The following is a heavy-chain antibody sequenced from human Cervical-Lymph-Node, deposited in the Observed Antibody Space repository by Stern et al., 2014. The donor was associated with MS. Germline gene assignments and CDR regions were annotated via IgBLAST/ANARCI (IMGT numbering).Heavy chain of an antibody. J-gene: IGHJ4*02. CDR1: GFTFGSYA. CDR3: AKVVGTTGNFFDY. Sequence: VQLVQSGGGLVQPGGSLRLSCAASGFTFGSYAMSWVRQAPGEGLEWGSAISGSGGSTYYADSEKGRFTISRDKSKNTLHLQMNSLRAEDTAIYYCAKVVGTTGNFFDYWGQGTLVTVSS. CDR2: ISGSGGST. D-gene: IGHD1-26*01. V-gene: IGHV3-23*04.